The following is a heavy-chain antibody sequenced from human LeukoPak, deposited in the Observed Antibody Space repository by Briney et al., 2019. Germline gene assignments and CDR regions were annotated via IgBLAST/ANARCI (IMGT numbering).Heavy chain of an antibody. V-gene: IGHV1-46*01. J-gene: IGHJ5*02. CDR3: ARGYDSSGYYYIPFDP. CDR1: GYTFTRYY. Sequence: ASEKVSCKASGYTFTRYYIHWVRQAPGQGLEWMGIINPSGGSTSYAQKFQGRVTMTRDTSTSTVYMELNSLRSVDTAVYYCARGYDSSGYYYIPFDPWGQGTLVTVSS. D-gene: IGHD3-22*01. CDR2: INPSGGST.